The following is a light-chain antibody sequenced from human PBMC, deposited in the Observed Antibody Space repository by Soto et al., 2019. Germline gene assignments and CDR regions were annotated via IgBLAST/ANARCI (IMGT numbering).Light chain of an antibody. CDR3: ETWDSDTRV. CDR2: VERSGDY. Sequence: QPVLTQSSSASASLGSSVKLTCTLSSGHSTYIIAWHQQQPGKAPRYLIKVERSGDYNRGSGVPDRFSGSSSGADRYLIISNLQFEDEADYYCETWDSDTRVFGGGTKLTVL. V-gene: IGLV4-60*02. CDR1: SGHSTYI. J-gene: IGLJ2*01.